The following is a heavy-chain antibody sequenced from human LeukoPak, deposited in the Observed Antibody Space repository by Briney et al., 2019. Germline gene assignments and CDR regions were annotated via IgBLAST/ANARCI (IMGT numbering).Heavy chain of an antibody. CDR1: GPSISSTIYY. V-gene: IGHV4-39*07. CDR2: MHSSGST. D-gene: IGHD3-22*01. Sequence: PSETLSLTCTVSGPSISSTIYYWGWIRQPPGKGLEWIGSMHSSGSTYYNPSLKGRVTISIDTSKNQFSLKLSSVTAADTAVYYCAREMYDSGGYRVSYFDYWGQGTLVTVSS. J-gene: IGHJ4*02. CDR3: AREMYDSGGYRVSYFDY.